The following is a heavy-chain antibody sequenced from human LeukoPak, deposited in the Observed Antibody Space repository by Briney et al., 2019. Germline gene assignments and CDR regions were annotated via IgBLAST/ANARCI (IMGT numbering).Heavy chain of an antibody. D-gene: IGHD4-23*01. J-gene: IGHJ3*02. Sequence: GQSLRLSCAASEFTFSSYEMNWVRQAPGKGLEWVSYISSSGSTIYYADSVKGRFTISRDNAKNSLCLQMNSLRAEDTAVYYCARDPQGDYGGNSGPHDAFDIWGQGTMVTVSS. CDR2: ISSSGSTI. CDR1: EFTFSSYE. V-gene: IGHV3-48*03. CDR3: ARDPQGDYGGNSGPHDAFDI.